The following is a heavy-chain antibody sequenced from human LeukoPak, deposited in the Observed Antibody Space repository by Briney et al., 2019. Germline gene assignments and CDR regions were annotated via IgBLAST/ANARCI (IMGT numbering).Heavy chain of an antibody. J-gene: IGHJ4*02. Sequence: SQTLSLTCTVSGGSISSGSYYWSWIRQPAGKGLERIGRIYTSGSTNYNPSLKSRVSISVDTSKNQFSLKLSSVTAADTAVYYCARDHYYDSSGHNYFDYWGQGTLVTVSS. CDR1: GGSISSGSYY. V-gene: IGHV4-61*02. D-gene: IGHD3-22*01. CDR2: IYTSGST. CDR3: ARDHYYDSSGHNYFDY.